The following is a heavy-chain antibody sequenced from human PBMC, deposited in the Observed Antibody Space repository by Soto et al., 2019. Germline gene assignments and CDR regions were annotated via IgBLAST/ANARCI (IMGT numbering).Heavy chain of an antibody. CDR2: VNAGNGNT. CDR3: ARDLGGWPDY. V-gene: IGHV1-3*01. CDR1: GYTFTSYA. J-gene: IGHJ4*02. D-gene: IGHD6-19*01. Sequence: GASVKVSCKASGYTFTSYAIHWVRQAPGQRLEWMGWVNAGNGNTKYSQKFQDRVTITRDTSASTAYMELSSLRSEDTAVYYCARDLGGWPDYWGQGTLVTVSS.